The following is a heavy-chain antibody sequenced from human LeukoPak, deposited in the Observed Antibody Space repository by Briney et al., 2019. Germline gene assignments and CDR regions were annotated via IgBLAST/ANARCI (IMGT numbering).Heavy chain of an antibody. CDR2: SVGTDGS. CDR3: AKSRDSRALFDY. CDR1: GFTFSGYA. V-gene: IGHV3-23*01. Sequence: PGGSLRLSCVASGFTFSGYAMSWVRQSPGKGLEWVSMSVGTDGSYYADSVKGRLTISRDNSKNTLYLEMNSLRAEDTAVYYCAKSRDSRALFDYWGQGTLVTVSS. J-gene: IGHJ4*02. D-gene: IGHD3-22*01.